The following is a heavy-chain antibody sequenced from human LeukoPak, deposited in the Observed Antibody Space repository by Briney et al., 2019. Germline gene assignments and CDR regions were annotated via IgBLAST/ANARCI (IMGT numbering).Heavy chain of an antibody. CDR1: GGSFSGYN. V-gene: IGHV4-34*01. J-gene: IGHJ4*02. CDR3: ASNNYDRSNREIDY. D-gene: IGHD3-22*01. CDR2: INHSGST. Sequence: SETLSLTCAVYGGSFSGYNWSWIRQPPGKGLEWVGEINHSGSTNYNPSLKSRVTISVDTSKNHFSLKLSSVTAADTAVYYCASNNYDRSNREIDYWGQGTLVTVSS.